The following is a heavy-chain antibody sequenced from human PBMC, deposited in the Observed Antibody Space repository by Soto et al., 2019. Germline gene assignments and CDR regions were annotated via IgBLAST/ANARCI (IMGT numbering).Heavy chain of an antibody. Sequence: QVQLVESGGGLVKPGGSLRLSCAASGFTFSDYYMSWLRQAPGKGLEWVSYISRSGSTIYYAVSVKGRFTISRDNAKNSLYLQMNSLRAEDTAVYYCARVEMATMGDAFDIWGQGTMVTVSS. J-gene: IGHJ3*02. CDR2: ISRSGSTI. D-gene: IGHD5-12*01. CDR1: GFTFSDYY. V-gene: IGHV3-11*01. CDR3: ARVEMATMGDAFDI.